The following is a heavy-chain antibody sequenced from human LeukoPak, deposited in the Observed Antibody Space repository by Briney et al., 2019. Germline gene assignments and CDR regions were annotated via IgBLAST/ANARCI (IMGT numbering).Heavy chain of an antibody. CDR2: INPSGGST. Sequence: WASVKVSCKASGYTFTSYDINWVRQATGQGLEWMGIINPSGGSTSYAQKFQGRVTMTRDTSTSTVYMELSSLRSEDTAVYYCASPPQYSGSYWVDYWGQGTLVTVSS. J-gene: IGHJ4*02. CDR1: GYTFTSYD. V-gene: IGHV1-46*01. CDR3: ASPPQYSGSYWVDY. D-gene: IGHD1-26*01.